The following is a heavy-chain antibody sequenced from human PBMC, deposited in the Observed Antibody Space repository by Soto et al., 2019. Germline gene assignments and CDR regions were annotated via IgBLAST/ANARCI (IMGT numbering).Heavy chain of an antibody. CDR3: VRQGLGALPGLVDV. V-gene: IGHV4-59*08. J-gene: IGHJ6*02. CDR2: IYSNGGT. D-gene: IGHD1-26*01. Sequence: QVQLQASGPGLVKPSDTLSLTCTVSGDSIGTYNWGWIRQPPGKRLEWIGYIYSNGGTSYNPALKSRVTISANTATKPFSLRLSSVNAADTAVYYCVRQGLGALPGLVDVWGQGTTVTVSS. CDR1: GDSIGTYN.